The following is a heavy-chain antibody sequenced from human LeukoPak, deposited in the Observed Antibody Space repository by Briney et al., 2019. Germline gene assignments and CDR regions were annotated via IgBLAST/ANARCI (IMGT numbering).Heavy chain of an antibody. V-gene: IGHV3-74*01. CDR2: INSDGSST. CDR1: GFTFSSYW. J-gene: IGHJ4*02. Sequence: GGSLRLSCAASGFTFSSYWMHWVRQAPGKGLVWVSRINSDGSSTSYADSVKGRFTISRDNAKNSLYLQMNSLRAEDTAVYYCARARYCSSATCYTEGTYYFDYWGQGTLVTVSS. CDR3: ARARYCSSATCYTEGTYYFDY. D-gene: IGHD2-2*02.